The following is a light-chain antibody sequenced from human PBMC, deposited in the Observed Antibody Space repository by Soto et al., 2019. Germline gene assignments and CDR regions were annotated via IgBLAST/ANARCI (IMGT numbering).Light chain of an antibody. J-gene: IGLJ1*01. CDR1: SGDIGSYNR. CDR3: SSYTDINTGACV. Sequence: QSVLTQPASVSGSPGQSITISCTGTSGDIGSYNRVSWYQQHPGKAPKLIFYEVTDRPSGVSNRFSGSESGNTASLTISGLQAEGEAEYYCSSYTDINTGACVFGTGTKVTVL. V-gene: IGLV2-14*01. CDR2: EVT.